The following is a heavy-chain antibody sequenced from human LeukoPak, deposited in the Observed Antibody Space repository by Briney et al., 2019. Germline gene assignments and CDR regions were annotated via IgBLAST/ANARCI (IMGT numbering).Heavy chain of an antibody. CDR2: IIPIFGTA. D-gene: IGHD3-10*01. V-gene: IGHV1-69*05. CDR1: GGTFSSYA. J-gene: IGHJ6*03. Sequence: ASVKVSCKASGGTFSSYAISWVRQAPGQGLEWMGGIIPIFGTANYAQKLQGRVTMTTDTSTSTAYMELRSLRSDDTAVYYCARTITMVRGVMGRYYYYYMDVWGKGTTVTVSS. CDR3: ARTITMVRGVMGRYYYYYMDV.